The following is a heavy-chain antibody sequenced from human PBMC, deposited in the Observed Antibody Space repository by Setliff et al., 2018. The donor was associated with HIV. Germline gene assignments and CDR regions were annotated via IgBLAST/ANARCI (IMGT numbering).Heavy chain of an antibody. D-gene: IGHD3-10*01. CDR1: GFTFTTYD. CDR2: MNPNSGDT. V-gene: IGHV1-8*02. J-gene: IGHJ3*02. CDR3: ARGRGVLLWFGELANVFDI. Sequence: ASVKVSCKASGFTFTTYDINWVRQSTGQGLEWMGWMNPNSGDTGYAQKFQGRVTMTRNTSITTAYMELSSLRSEDTAVYYCARGRGVLLWFGELANVFDIWGQGTMVT.